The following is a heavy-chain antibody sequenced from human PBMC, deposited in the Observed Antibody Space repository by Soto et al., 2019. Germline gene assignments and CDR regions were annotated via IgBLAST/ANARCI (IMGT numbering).Heavy chain of an antibody. CDR2: IYYSGST. J-gene: IGHJ5*02. Sequence: SETLSLTCTVSGGSISSYCWSWIRQPPGKGLEWIGYIYYSGSTNYNPSLKSRVTISVDTSKNQFSLKLYSVTTADTAMYYCARLPWADYGGIFDPWGQGTLVTVSS. CDR1: GGSISSYC. CDR3: ARLPWADYGGIFDP. D-gene: IGHD4-17*01. V-gene: IGHV4-59*01.